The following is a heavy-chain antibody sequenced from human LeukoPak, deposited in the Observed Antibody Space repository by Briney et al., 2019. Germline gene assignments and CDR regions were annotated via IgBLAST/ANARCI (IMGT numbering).Heavy chain of an antibody. CDR2: IIPIFGIA. CDR3: ARDRRYYYDSSGYPLEY. V-gene: IGHV1-69*10. CDR1: GGTFSSYA. D-gene: IGHD3-22*01. J-gene: IGHJ4*02. Sequence: ASVKVSCKASGGTFSSYAISWMRQAPGQGLEWMGGIIPIFGIANYAQKFQGRVTITADKSTSTAYMELSSLRSEDTAVYYCARDRRYYYDSSGYPLEYWGQGTLVTVSS.